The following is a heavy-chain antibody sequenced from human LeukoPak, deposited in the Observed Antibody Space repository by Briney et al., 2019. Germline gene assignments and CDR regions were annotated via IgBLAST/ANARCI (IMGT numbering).Heavy chain of an antibody. J-gene: IGHJ4*02. CDR1: GFTFSDYC. D-gene: IGHD3-22*01. CDR3: ARDEAYYYDSSGYDY. CDR2: ISSSGSTI. Sequence: PGGSLRLSCAASGFTFSDYCMSWIRQAPGKGLEWVSYISSSGSTIYYADSVKGRFTISRDNAKNSLYLQMNSLRAEDTAVYYCARDEAYYYDSSGYDYWGQGTLVTVSS. V-gene: IGHV3-11*01.